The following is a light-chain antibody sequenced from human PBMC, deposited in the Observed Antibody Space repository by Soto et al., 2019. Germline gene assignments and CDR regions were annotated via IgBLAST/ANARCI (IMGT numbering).Light chain of an antibody. V-gene: IGKV3-15*01. Sequence: EVVMTQSPATLSVSPGERATLFCRASQSVSRNLAWHQQKPGQAPRLLIYGVSTRATGVPARFSGSGSGTEFTLTISSLQPEDVAVYYCQQHLDFLVTFGGGTEVDIK. CDR1: QSVSRN. J-gene: IGKJ4*01. CDR3: QQHLDFLVT. CDR2: GVS.